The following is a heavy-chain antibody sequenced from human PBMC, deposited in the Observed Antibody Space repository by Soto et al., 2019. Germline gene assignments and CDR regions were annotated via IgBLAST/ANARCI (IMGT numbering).Heavy chain of an antibody. V-gene: IGHV3-66*01. J-gene: IGHJ4*02. CDR3: ARDGDSSGYYFNYFDY. CDR2: IYSGGST. D-gene: IGHD3-22*01. Sequence: PGGSLRLSCAASGFTVSSNYMSWVRQAPGKGLEWVSVIYSGGSTYYADSVKGRFTISRDNSKNTLYLQMNSLRAEDTAVYYCARDGDSSGYYFNYFDYWGQGTLVTVSS. CDR1: GFTVSSNY.